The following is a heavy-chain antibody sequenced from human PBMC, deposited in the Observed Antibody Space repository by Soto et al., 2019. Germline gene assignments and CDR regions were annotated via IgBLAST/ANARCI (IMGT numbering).Heavy chain of an antibody. V-gene: IGHV4-34*01. J-gene: IGHJ4*02. CDR2: INHSGST. CDR1: GGSFSGYY. CDR3: ARGDSSSSSDY. D-gene: IGHD6-6*01. Sequence: SETLSLTCAVYGGSFSGYYWSWIRQPPGKGLEWIGEINHSGSTNYNPSLKSRVTISVDTAKNQFSLNLSSVTAADTAVYYCARGDSSSSSDYWGQGTLVTVSS.